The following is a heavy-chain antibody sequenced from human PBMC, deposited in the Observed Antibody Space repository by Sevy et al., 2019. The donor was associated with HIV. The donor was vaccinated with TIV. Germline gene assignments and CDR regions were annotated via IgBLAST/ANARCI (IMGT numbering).Heavy chain of an antibody. CDR2: IWYDGSNK. Sequence: GGSLRLSCAASGFTFSSYGMHWVRQAPGKGLEWVAVIWYDGSNKYYADSVKGRFTISRDNSKNTLYLQMNSLRAEDTDVYYCARELRGVTTYYFDYRGQGTLVTVSS. V-gene: IGHV3-33*01. CDR1: GFTFSSYG. D-gene: IGHD3-10*01. CDR3: ARELRGVTTYYFDY. J-gene: IGHJ4*02.